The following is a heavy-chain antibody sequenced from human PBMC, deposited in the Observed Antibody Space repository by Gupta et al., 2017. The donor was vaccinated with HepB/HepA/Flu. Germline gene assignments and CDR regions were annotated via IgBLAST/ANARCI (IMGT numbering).Heavy chain of an antibody. D-gene: IGHD2-15*01. Sequence: QVQLVYCGGDVVQPGTSLRLSCAASGFTFSYFGMQWVRQAPGKGLEWVKVIGNDGRVTHYADSVRGRFNVARYNAKSTMDLHMHSLRIEDTAIEDGSKEYSQFMSTAFDSWGPGLLVIGSS. V-gene: IGHV3-30*18. J-gene: IGHJ5*01. CDR1: GFTFSYFG. CDR2: IGNDGRVT. CDR3: SKEYSQFMSTAFDS.